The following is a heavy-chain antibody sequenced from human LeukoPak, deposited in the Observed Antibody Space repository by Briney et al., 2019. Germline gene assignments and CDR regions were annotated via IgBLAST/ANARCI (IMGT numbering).Heavy chain of an antibody. J-gene: IGHJ3*02. CDR2: VDPEDGET. Sequence: ASVKISCKVSGYTFTDYYMHWVQQAPGKGLEWMGLVDPEDGETIYAEKSQGRVTITADTSTDTAYMELSSLRSEDTAVYYCATVYSSSSKAFDIWGQGTMVTVSS. V-gene: IGHV1-69-2*01. CDR1: GYTFTDYY. D-gene: IGHD6-6*01. CDR3: ATVYSSSSKAFDI.